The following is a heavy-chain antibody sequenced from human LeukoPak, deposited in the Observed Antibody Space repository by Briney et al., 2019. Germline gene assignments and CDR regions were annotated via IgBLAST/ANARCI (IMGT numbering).Heavy chain of an antibody. CDR3: VRRIAVTGSFDY. Sequence: SGTLSLTCAVYGGSFSGYYWSWLRQPPGKGLEWIGEINHSGSTNYNPPLKSRVTISVDTSKNQFSLKLSSVTATDTALYYCVRRIAVTGSFDYWGQGTLVTVSS. D-gene: IGHD6-19*01. CDR1: GGSFSGYY. CDR2: INHSGST. V-gene: IGHV4-34*01. J-gene: IGHJ4*02.